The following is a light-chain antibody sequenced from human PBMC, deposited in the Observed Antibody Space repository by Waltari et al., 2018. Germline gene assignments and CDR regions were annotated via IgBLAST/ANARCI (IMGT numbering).Light chain of an antibody. CDR1: ETVKDY. V-gene: IGKV1-39*01. CDR3: QQTYTTPRT. Sequence: DIQMTQYPSSLSASVGDTVVITCRANETVKDYLNWDQQKPGKAHKVLIYAASTLKSGVPSRFRGSGSGTDVTLTISSLQPEDCASYSCQQTYTTPRTFGPGTTVD. J-gene: IGKJ3*01. CDR2: AAS.